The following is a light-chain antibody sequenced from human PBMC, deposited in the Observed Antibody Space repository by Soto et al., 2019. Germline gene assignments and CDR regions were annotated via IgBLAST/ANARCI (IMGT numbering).Light chain of an antibody. V-gene: IGKV1-5*01. Sequence: DIQMTQSPSTLSASVGDRVTITCRASQSINSWLAWYQQKPGKAPKLLIYTASNLDSGVPSRFSGSGSGTEFTLTISSLQPDDFATYYCQQFNSYSRTFDQGTKVE. CDR2: TAS. CDR1: QSINSW. J-gene: IGKJ1*01. CDR3: QQFNSYSRT.